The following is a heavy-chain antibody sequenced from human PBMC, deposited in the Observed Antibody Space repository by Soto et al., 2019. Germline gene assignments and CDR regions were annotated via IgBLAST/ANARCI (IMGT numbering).Heavy chain of an antibody. Sequence: GGSLRLSCAASGFTFSSYSMNWVRQAPGKGLEWVSYISSSSSTIYYADSVKGRFTISRDNAKNSLYLQMNSLRDEDTAVYYCARDPPRRDGHKSPPPDYWGQGTLVTVSS. CDR2: ISSSSSTI. V-gene: IGHV3-48*02. J-gene: IGHJ4*02. CDR1: GFTFSSYS. CDR3: ARDPPRRDGHKSPPPDY.